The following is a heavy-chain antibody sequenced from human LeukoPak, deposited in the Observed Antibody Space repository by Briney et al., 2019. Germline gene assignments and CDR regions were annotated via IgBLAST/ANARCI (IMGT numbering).Heavy chain of an antibody. Sequence: PSQTLSLTCAISGDGVSSDSAAWNWIRQSRSRRLEWVGRTYYRSKWYNDYAVSVKRRITINPDTSKNHFSLQLNSVTPEDTAVYYCARAGQLVGFVDYWGQGTLVTVSS. V-gene: IGHV6-1*01. CDR3: ARAGQLVGFVDY. D-gene: IGHD6-13*01. J-gene: IGHJ4*02. CDR1: GDGVSSDSAA. CDR2: TYYRSKWYN.